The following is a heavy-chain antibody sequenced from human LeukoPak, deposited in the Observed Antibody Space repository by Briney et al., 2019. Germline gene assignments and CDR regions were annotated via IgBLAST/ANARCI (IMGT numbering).Heavy chain of an antibody. CDR3: ARDTRSYDTSGYYYFDY. D-gene: IGHD3-22*01. V-gene: IGHV4-59*01. J-gene: IGHJ4*02. CDR1: GASTTSYY. CDR2: IYSDGTT. Sequence: WETLSLTCSVSGASTTSYYWNWIRQAPGKGLEWIGYIYSDGTTSYSPSLRSRVTISIDTSRNQFSLELSSVTAADAAVYYCARDTRSYDTSGYYYFDYWGQGALVTVSS.